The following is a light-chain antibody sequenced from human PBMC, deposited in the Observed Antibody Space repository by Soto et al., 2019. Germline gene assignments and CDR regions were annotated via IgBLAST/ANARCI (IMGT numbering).Light chain of an antibody. J-gene: IGKJ4*01. V-gene: IGKV3-15*01. CDR2: GAS. Sequence: EIVMTQSPATLSVSPGERATLSCRASQSVSSNLAWYQQKPGQAPRLLIYGASTRATGIPARFSGSGSGTEFTLTIRSLQSEDFEVYYCQQNKNWLTFGGGTKV. CDR3: QQNKNWLT. CDR1: QSVSSN.